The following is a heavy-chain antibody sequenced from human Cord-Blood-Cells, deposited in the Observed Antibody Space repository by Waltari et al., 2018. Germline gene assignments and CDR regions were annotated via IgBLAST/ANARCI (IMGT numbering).Heavy chain of an antibody. CDR2: FIPILGIA. J-gene: IGHJ4*02. D-gene: IGHD3-22*01. CDR3: ARSYDSSGYFDY. CDR1: GGTFSSYA. Sequence: QVQLVQSGAEVKKPGSSVKVSCKASGGTFSSYAISWVRQAPGQGLEWMGGFIPILGIANYAQKFQGRVTITADKSTSTPYMELSSLRSEDTAVYYCARSYDSSGYFDYWGQGTLVTVSS. V-gene: IGHV1-69*10.